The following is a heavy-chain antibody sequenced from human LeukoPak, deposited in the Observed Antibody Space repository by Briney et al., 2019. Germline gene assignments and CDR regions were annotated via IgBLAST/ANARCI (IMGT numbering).Heavy chain of an antibody. CDR3: AKPHFDD. Sequence: GGSLRLSCAASGFTFSSYSINWVRQAPGKGLEWVAFIRYDGSNKYYADSVKGRFTISRDNSKNTLYLQMNSLRAGDTAVYYCAKPHFDDWGQGTLVTVSS. V-gene: IGHV3-30*02. CDR1: GFTFSSYS. J-gene: IGHJ4*02. CDR2: IRYDGSNK.